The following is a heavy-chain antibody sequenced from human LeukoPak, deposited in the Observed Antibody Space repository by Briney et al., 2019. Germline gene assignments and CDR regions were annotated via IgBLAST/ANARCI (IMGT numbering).Heavy chain of an antibody. Sequence: PGGSLRLSCAASGFTFSSYSMNWVRQAPGKGLEWVSSISSSSSYIYYADSVKGRFTISRDNAKNSLYLQMDSLRAEDTAVYYCASGSFQYFDYWGQGTLVTVSP. V-gene: IGHV3-21*01. J-gene: IGHJ4*02. CDR3: ASGSFQYFDY. CDR1: GFTFSSYS. CDR2: ISSSSSYI. D-gene: IGHD1-26*01.